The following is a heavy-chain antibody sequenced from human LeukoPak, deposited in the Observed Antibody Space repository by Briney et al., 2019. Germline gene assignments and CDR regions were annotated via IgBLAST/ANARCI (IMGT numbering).Heavy chain of an antibody. CDR3: ARGAPIRVAVAATFDP. D-gene: IGHD6-19*01. J-gene: IGHJ5*02. Sequence: ASVKVSRKTSGFTFTTYTMHWVRQAPGQRLEWMGWINAANGNTQYSQKFQGRVTITRDTSASTAYMGLSSLRSEDTAVYYCARGAPIRVAVAATFDPWGQGTLVTVPS. CDR1: GFTFTTYT. CDR2: INAANGNT. V-gene: IGHV1-3*01.